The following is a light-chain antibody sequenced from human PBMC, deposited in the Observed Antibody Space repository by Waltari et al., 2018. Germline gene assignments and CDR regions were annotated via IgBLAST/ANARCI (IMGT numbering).Light chain of an antibody. CDR1: SSNIGSYY. CDR3: AAWDDRLRGVV. Sequence: QSLLTQPPSASGTPGQRVTISCSGSSSNIGSYYVYWYQQLPGTAPNLLSAGKTQRPSGVPDRFPGSKSGTSGSLAISGLRSEDEADYYCAAWDDRLRGVVFGGGTKLTV. J-gene: IGLJ2*01. CDR2: GKT. V-gene: IGLV1-47*01.